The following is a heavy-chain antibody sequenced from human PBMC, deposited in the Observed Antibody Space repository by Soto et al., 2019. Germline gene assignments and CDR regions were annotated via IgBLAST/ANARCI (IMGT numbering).Heavy chain of an antibody. J-gene: IGHJ6*02. CDR3: AKDGGYSYGFYGMDV. V-gene: IGHV3-23*01. CDR1: VFTFISYA. D-gene: IGHD5-18*01. Sequence: GWSLRLSCASSVFTFISYAMSWVRQAPGKGLEWVSAISGSGGSTYYADSVKGRFTISRDNSKNTLYLQMNSLRAEDTAVYYCAKDGGYSYGFYGMDVWGQGTTVTVSS. CDR2: ISGSGGST.